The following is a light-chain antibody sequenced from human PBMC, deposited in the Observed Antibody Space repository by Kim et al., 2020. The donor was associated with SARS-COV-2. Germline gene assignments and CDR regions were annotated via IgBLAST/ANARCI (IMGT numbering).Light chain of an antibody. CDR3: QQYYSWPGT. CDR1: QSISTN. V-gene: IGKV3-15*01. J-gene: IGKJ1*01. Sequence: EIVMTQSPATLSVSPGEGATLSCRASQSISTNLGWYQQKPGQAPRLLIYTASTRATGIPARFSGSGSGTEFTLTISSLQSEDFAVYCCQQYYSWPGTFGQGTKVEIK. CDR2: TAS.